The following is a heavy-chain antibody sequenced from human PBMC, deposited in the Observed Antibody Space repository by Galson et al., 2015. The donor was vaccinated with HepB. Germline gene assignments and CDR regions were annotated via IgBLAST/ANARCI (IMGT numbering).Heavy chain of an antibody. D-gene: IGHD4-11*01. V-gene: IGHV1-24*01. J-gene: IGHJ4*02. Sequence: SCKVSGYTLTELSMHWVRQAPGKGLEWMGGFDPEDGETIYAQKFQGRVTMTEDTSTDTAYMELSSLRSEDTAVYYCATDLPLYSKKPWGGNYWGQGTLVTVSS. CDR1: GYTLTELS. CDR3: ATDLPLYSKKPWGGNY. CDR2: FDPEDGET.